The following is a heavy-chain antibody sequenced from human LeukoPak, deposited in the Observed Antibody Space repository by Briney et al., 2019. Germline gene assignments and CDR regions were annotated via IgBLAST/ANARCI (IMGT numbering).Heavy chain of an antibody. CDR2: IKQDGSEK. Sequence: GGSLRLSCAASGFTFSSYWMSWVRQAPGKGLEWVANIKQDGSEKYYVDSVKGRFTISRDNAKNSLYLRMNSLRAEDTAVYYCARDGSGYYGDYYYYGMDVWGQGTTVTVSS. CDR3: ARDGSGYYGDYYYYGMDV. V-gene: IGHV3-7*01. J-gene: IGHJ6*02. CDR1: GFTFSSYW. D-gene: IGHD3-22*01.